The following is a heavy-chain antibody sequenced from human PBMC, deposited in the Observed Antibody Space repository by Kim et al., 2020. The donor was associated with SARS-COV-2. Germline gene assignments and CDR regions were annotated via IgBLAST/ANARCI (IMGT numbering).Heavy chain of an antibody. CDR2: INPSGGST. D-gene: IGHD2-2*01. V-gene: IGHV1-46*01. J-gene: IGHJ6*03. CDR1: GYTFTSYY. CDR3: ARDRWVVVPAAFLHYYYMDV. Sequence: ASVKVSCKASGYTFTSYYMHWVRQAPGQGLEWMGIINPSGGSTSYAQKFQGRVTMTRDTSTSTVYMELSSLRSEDTAVYYCARDRWVVVPAAFLHYYYMDVWGKGTTVTVSS.